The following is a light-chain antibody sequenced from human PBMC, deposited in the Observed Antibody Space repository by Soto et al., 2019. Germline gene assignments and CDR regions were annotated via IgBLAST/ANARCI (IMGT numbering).Light chain of an antibody. CDR2: QYS. J-gene: IGLJ2*01. Sequence: SYELPQPPSVSVSPGQTASITCSGDKLGDKYACLYQQKPGQSPVLVIYQYSKRPSGIPERFSCSNSGNTATLTISGTQSMDEADYYCQAWDSSTVVFCGGTKLTVL. CDR3: QAWDSSTVV. V-gene: IGLV3-1*01. CDR1: KLGDKY.